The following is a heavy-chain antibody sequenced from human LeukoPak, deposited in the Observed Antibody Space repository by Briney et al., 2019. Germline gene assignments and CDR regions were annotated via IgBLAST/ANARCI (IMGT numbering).Heavy chain of an antibody. CDR1: GGSISSGGYY. CDR2: IYHTEST. Sequence: PSQTLSLTCTVSGGSISSGGYYWSWIRQPPGKGLEWIGYIYHTESTYYNPSLKSRVTISVDRSRTRFSLNLTSVTAADTAVYYCARDRGKATSVIAAAGTGWWFDPWGQGTLVTVSS. D-gene: IGHD6-13*01. J-gene: IGHJ5*02. CDR3: ARDRGKATSVIAAAGTGWWFDP. V-gene: IGHV4-30-2*01.